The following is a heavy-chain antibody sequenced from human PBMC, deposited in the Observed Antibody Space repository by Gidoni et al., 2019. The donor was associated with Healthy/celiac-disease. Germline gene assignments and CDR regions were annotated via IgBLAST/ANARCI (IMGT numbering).Heavy chain of an antibody. CDR3: ARDQGYSYGPYYFDY. CDR2: QDT. CDR1: GYTF. Sequence: QVQLVQSGAEVKKPGASVKVSCKASGYTFQQNASSMCVPDQDTNYAQKRQGRVTMTTDTSTSTAYMELRSLRSDDTAVYYCARDQGYSYGPYYFDYWGQGTLVTVSS. V-gene: IGHV1-18*01. D-gene: IGHD5-18*01. J-gene: IGHJ4*02.